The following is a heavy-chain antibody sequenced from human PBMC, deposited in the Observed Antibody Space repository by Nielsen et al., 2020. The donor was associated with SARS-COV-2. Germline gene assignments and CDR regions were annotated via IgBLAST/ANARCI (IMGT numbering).Heavy chain of an antibody. CDR2: ISGSGGST. Sequence: GESLKISCAASGFTFSSYAMSWVRQAPGKGLEWVSAISGSGGSTYYADSVKGRFTISRDNSKNTLYLQMNSLRAEDTAVYYCAKTYSSSWYGGAFDIWGQGTMVTVSS. J-gene: IGHJ3*02. V-gene: IGHV3-23*01. CDR3: AKTYSSSWYGGAFDI. D-gene: IGHD6-13*01. CDR1: GFTFSSYA.